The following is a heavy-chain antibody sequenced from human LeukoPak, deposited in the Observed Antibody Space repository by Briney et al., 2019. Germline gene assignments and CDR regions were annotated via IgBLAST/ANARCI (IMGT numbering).Heavy chain of an antibody. CDR3: AKPVIVATIFSPTDY. J-gene: IGHJ4*02. D-gene: IGHD5-12*01. CDR2: IWYDGSNK. Sequence: PGRSLRLSCAASGFTFSSYGMHWVRQAPGKGLEWVAVIWYDGSNKYYADSVKGRFTISRDNSKNTLYLQMNSLRAEDTAVYYCAKPVIVATIFSPTDYWGQGTLVTVSS. CDR1: GFTFSSYG. V-gene: IGHV3-33*06.